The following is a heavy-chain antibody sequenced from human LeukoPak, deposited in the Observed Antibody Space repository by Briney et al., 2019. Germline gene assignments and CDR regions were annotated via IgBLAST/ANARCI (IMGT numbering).Heavy chain of an antibody. D-gene: IGHD2-2*01. CDR2: IIPIFGTA. CDR1: GGTFSSYA. Sequence: ASVKVSCKASGGTFSSYAISWVRQAPGQGLEWMGGIIPIFGTANYAQKFQGRVTITADESTSTAYVELSSLRSEDTAVYYCARRCSSTSCYAFYGMDVWGKGTTVTVSS. CDR3: ARRCSSTSCYAFYGMDV. V-gene: IGHV1-69*13. J-gene: IGHJ6*04.